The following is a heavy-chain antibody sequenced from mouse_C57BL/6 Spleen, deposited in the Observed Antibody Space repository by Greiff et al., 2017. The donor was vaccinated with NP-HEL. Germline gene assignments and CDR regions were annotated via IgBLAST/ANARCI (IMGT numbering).Heavy chain of an antibody. CDR2: ISSGSSTI. CDR1: GFTFSDYG. D-gene: IGHD2-4*01. J-gene: IGHJ4*01. V-gene: IGHV5-17*01. CDR3: ARYDYDEDYAMDY. Sequence: DVKLVESGGGLVKPGGSLKLSCAASGFTFSDYGMHWVRQAPEKGLEWVAYISSGSSTIYYADTVKGRFTISRDNAKNTLFLQMTSLRSEDTAMYYCARYDYDEDYAMDYWGQGTSVTVSS.